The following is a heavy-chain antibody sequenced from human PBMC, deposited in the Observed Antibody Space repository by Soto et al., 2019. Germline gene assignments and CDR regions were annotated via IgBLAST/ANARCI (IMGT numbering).Heavy chain of an antibody. V-gene: IGHV4-31*02. CDR3: ARGLTMLRGVMDS. D-gene: IGHD3-10*01. J-gene: IGHJ4*02. CDR2: IYYTGGA. Sequence: WTWIRQHPGKGLEWIGYIYYTGGAYYNPFLKSRAILSLDTSKSQFSLNLTSVTAADTAVYYCARGLTMLRGVMDSWGQGTLVTVSS.